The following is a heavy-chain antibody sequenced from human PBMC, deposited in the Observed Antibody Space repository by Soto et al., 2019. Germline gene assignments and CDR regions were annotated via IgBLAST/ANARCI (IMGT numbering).Heavy chain of an antibody. V-gene: IGHV3-30*18. CDR1: GFTFSNYG. J-gene: IGHJ4*02. CDR3: AKGGAYCISTSCYGVH. CDR2: MSYDGSHK. D-gene: IGHD2-2*01. Sequence: GGSLRLSCAASGFTFSNYGMHWVRQAPGKGLEWVAVMSYDGSHKYYADSVKGRFTISKDNSKNTLYLEMNSLRAEDTAVYYCAKGGAYCISTSCYGVHWGQGTLVTVS.